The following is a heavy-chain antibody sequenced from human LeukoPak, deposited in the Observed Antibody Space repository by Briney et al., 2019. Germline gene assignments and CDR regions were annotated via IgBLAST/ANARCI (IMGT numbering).Heavy chain of an antibody. CDR1: GYSISSGYY. CDR2: IYHSGST. CDR3: ASYGFWSGYYSGDFDY. V-gene: IGHV4-38-2*01. Sequence: SETLSLTCAVSGYSISSGYYWGWIRQPPGKGLEWIGIIYHSGSTYYNPSLKSRVTKSVDTSKNQFSLKLSSVTAADTAVYYCASYGFWSGYYSGDFDYWGQGTLVTVSS. J-gene: IGHJ4*02. D-gene: IGHD3-3*01.